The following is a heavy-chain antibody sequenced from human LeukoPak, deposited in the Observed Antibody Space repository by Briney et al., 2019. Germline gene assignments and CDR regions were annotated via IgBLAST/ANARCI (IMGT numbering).Heavy chain of an antibody. V-gene: IGHV1-69*13. J-gene: IGHJ4*02. D-gene: IGHD3-10*01. CDR1: GGTFSSYA. Sequence: ASVKVSCKASGGTFSSYAISWVRQAPGQGLEWMGGIIPIFGTANYAQKFQGRVTITADESTSTAYMELSSLRSEDTAVYYCARGGVYYYGSGSSLPYFDYWGLGTLVTVSS. CDR3: ARGGVYYYGSGSSLPYFDY. CDR2: IIPIFGTA.